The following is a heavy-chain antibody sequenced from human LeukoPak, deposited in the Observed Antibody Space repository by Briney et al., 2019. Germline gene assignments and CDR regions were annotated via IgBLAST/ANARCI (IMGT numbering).Heavy chain of an antibody. J-gene: IGHJ5*02. Sequence: GGSLRLSCAASGFTFSSYAMSWVRQAPGKGLEWVSTFSGSGGNTYYADSVKGRFTISRDNSKNTLYLHMNSLRAEDTAIYYCARDNYSYRLDLWGQGTLVTVSS. V-gene: IGHV3-23*01. CDR2: FSGSGGNT. CDR1: GFTFSSYA. CDR3: ARDNYSYRLDL. D-gene: IGHD2-21*01.